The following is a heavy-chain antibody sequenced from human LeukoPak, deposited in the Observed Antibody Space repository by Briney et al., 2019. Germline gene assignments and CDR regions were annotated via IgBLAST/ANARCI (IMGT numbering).Heavy chain of an antibody. D-gene: IGHD3-16*01. CDR2: INAGNGNT. Sequence: GASVKVSCKASGYTFTSYAMHWVRQAPGQRLEWMGWINAGNGNTKYSQKFQGRVTITRDTSASTAYMELSSLRSEDTAVYYCARALGAYDRNPHDYWGQGTLVTVSS. CDR1: GYTFTSYA. CDR3: ARALGAYDRNPHDY. V-gene: IGHV1-3*01. J-gene: IGHJ4*02.